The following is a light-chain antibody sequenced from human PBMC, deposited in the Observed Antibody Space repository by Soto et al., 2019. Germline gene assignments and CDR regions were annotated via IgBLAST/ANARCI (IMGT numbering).Light chain of an antibody. Sequence: EIVLTQCPGTLPLSPGERATLSCRASQSVSSSYLAWYQQKPGQAPRLLIYDASNRATGIPVRFSGSGSGTDDTLTITNFEPEDFAIYYCQQRSSSPWTGGQGTQVDIK. CDR2: DAS. CDR1: QSVSSSY. CDR3: QQRSSSPWT. V-gene: IGKV3D-20*02. J-gene: IGKJ1*01.